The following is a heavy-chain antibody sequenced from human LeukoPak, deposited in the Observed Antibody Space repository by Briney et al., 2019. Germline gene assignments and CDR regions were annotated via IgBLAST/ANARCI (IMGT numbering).Heavy chain of an antibody. D-gene: IGHD1-26*01. Sequence: ASVKVSCKASGYTFTTYYMHWVRQAAGQGLEWMGIINPSGGTTTYAPKFQGRVTMTRDMSTSTVYMELSSLRFEDTAMYYCARAGLLNWEKGVFYWGQGTLVTVSS. CDR2: INPSGGTT. V-gene: IGHV1-46*01. J-gene: IGHJ4*02. CDR1: GYTFTTYY. CDR3: ARAGLLNWEKGVFY.